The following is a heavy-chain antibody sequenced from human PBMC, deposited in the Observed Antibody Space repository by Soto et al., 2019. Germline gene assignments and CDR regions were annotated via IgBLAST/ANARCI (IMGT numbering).Heavy chain of an antibody. CDR3: AKEVLRPYYYYGMDV. CDR2: ISWNSGSI. Sequence: SRRLSCAASGFTFDDYAMHWVRQAPGKGLEWVSGISWNSGSIGYADSVKGRFTISRDNAKNSLYLQMNSLRAEDTALYYCAKEVLRPYYYYGMDVWGQGTTVTVSS. V-gene: IGHV3-9*01. J-gene: IGHJ6*02. CDR1: GFTFDDYA.